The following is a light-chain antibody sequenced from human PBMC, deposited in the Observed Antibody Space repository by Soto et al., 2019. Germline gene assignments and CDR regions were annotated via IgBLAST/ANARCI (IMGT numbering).Light chain of an antibody. CDR3: QQYGSSPPRYT. CDR2: GAS. Sequence: EIVMTQSPATLSVSPGERATLSCRASQSVSSSYLAWYQQKPGQAPRLLIYGASSRATGIPDRFSGSGSGTDFTLTISRLEPEDFAVYYCQQYGSSPPRYTFGQGTKVDIK. V-gene: IGKV3-20*01. J-gene: IGKJ2*01. CDR1: QSVSSSY.